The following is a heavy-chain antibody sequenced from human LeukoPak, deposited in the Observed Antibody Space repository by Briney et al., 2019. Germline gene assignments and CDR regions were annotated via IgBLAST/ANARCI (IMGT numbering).Heavy chain of an antibody. CDR3: ARGIVVVITGHYDY. CDR2: INPKTGGT. Sequence: ASVKVSCKASGYTFTGYYLHWVRQAPGQGFEWMGWINPKTGGTNYAQKFQGRVTMTRDTSNNTAYMELTSLRSDDTAVYYCARGIVVVITGHYDYWGQGTLVTVSS. CDR1: GYTFTGYY. V-gene: IGHV1-2*02. D-gene: IGHD2-15*01. J-gene: IGHJ4*02.